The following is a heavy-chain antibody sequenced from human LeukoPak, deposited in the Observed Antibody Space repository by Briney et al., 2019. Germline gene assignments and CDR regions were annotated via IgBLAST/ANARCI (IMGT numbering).Heavy chain of an antibody. CDR1: GFTVSSNY. CDR3: ARATGYSSSWPQGYYFDY. Sequence: GGSLRLSCAASGFTVSSNYMSWVRQAPGKGLEWVSVIYSGGSTYYADSVKGRFTISRDNSKNTLYLQMNSLRAEDTAVDYCARATGYSSSWPQGYYFDYWGQGTLVTVSS. V-gene: IGHV3-66*01. J-gene: IGHJ4*02. CDR2: IYSGGST. D-gene: IGHD6-13*01.